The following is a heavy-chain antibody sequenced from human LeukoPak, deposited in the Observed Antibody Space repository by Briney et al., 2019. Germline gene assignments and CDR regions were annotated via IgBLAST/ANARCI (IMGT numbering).Heavy chain of an antibody. CDR2: IKQDGSEK. V-gene: IGHV3-7*01. CDR1: GFTFNSYW. J-gene: IGHJ4*02. CDR3: ARDDPTLFWSGSPFY. Sequence: GGSLRLSCAASGFTFNSYWMSWVRQAPGKGLEWVANIKQDGSEKYYVDSVKGRFTIFRDNAKNSLYLQMNSLRAEDTAVYYCARDDPTLFWSGSPFYWGQGTLVTVSS. D-gene: IGHD3-3*01.